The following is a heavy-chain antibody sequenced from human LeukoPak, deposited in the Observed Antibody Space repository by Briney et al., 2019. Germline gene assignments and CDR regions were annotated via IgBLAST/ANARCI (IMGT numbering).Heavy chain of an antibody. J-gene: IGHJ6*03. D-gene: IGHD6-19*01. CDR2: IYYSGST. V-gene: IGHV4-59*12. CDR3: ARVAGWYLCYMDV. Sequence: SETLSLTCTVCGGSISSYYWSWIRQPPGKGLEWIGYIYYSGSTSYNPSLKSRVTISVDASKNQLSPKLSSVTAADTAVYYCARVAGWYLCYMDVWGKGTTVTISS. CDR1: GGSISSYY.